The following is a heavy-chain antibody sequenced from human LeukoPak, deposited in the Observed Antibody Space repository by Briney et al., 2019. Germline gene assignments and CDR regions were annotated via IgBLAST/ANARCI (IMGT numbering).Heavy chain of an antibody. CDR2: INPNSGGT. CDR1: AYTFTGYY. V-gene: IGHV1-2*02. CDR3: PRDANKWLVDYNWFDP. Sequence: ASVKVSCKASAYTFTGYYMHWVRQAPGQGLEWMGWINPNSGGTNYAQKFQGRVTMTRDTSISTAYMELSRLRSDDTAVYYWPRDANKWLVDYNWFDPWGQGTLVTVSS. J-gene: IGHJ5*02. D-gene: IGHD6-19*01.